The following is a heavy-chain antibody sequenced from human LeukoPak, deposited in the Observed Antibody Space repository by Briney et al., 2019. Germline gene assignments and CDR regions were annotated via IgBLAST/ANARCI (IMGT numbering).Heavy chain of an antibody. V-gene: IGHV3-74*01. CDR2: INSDGSST. CDR1: GFTFSSYW. D-gene: IGHD2-15*01. CDR3: ARDREDIVVVVAATPLV. J-gene: IGHJ4*02. Sequence: GGSLRLSCAASGFTFSSYWMHWVRQALGKGLVWVSRINSDGSSTSYADSVKGRFTISRDNAKNTLYLQMNSLRAEDTAVYYCARDREDIVVVVAATPLVWGQGTLVTVSS.